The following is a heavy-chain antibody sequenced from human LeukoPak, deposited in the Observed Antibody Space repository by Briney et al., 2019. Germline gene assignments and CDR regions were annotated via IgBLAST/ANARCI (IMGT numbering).Heavy chain of an antibody. J-gene: IGHJ3*02. V-gene: IGHV3-21*01. CDR2: ISSSSSYI. D-gene: IGHD2-2*01. Sequence: GGSLRLSCAASGFTFSSYSMNWVRQAPGKGLEWVSSISSSSSYIYYADSVKGRFTISRDNAKNSLYLQMNSLRAEDTAVYYCARAPGGVVPAAQDAFDIWGQGTMVTVPS. CDR3: ARAPGGVVPAAQDAFDI. CDR1: GFTFSSYS.